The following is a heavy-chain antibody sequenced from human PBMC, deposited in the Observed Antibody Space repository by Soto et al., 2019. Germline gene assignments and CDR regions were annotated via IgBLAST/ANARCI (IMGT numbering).Heavy chain of an antibody. CDR3: AKDRRAGGNYGFYSDF. V-gene: IGHV3-23*01. Sequence: EVQLLESGGGLVQPGGSLRLSCAASGFTFSSYGMTWVRQAPGKGLEWVSFSSATGAGTYYADSETGRFTISRDNSKNTLYLQMTSLRADDTAVYYCAKDRRAGGNYGFYSDFWGQGALVIVSS. CDR2: SSATGAGT. J-gene: IGHJ4*02. CDR1: GFTFSSYG. D-gene: IGHD1-7*01.